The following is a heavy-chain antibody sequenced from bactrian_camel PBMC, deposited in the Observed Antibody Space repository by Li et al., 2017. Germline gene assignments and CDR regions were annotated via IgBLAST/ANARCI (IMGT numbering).Heavy chain of an antibody. V-gene: IGHV3S40*01. D-gene: IGHD1*01. J-gene: IGHJ4*01. CDR3: ATYSSLWTHNY. Sequence: VQLVESGGGLVQPGGSLRLSCLASGFTFSGNAMSWVRQAPGKGLEWVSSTNNGGSSTYYANSVRGRFTISRDNAKNTLYLQLNSLKFEDMAMYSCATYSSLWTHNYWGQGTQVTVS. CDR2: TNNGGSST. CDR1: GFTFSGNA.